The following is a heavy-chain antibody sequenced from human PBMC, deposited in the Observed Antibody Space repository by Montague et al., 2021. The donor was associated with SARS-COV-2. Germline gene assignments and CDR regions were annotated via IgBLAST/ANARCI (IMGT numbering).Heavy chain of an antibody. CDR3: ARAREHHSHLLGMDV. CDR2: IWFDGSQK. Sequence: SLRLSCAASGFTFSSYAMYWVRQAPRKGLEWVAVIWFDGSQKYYVDSVKGRFSISRDNFNNTLFLEMHSLRAEDSALYYCARAREHHSHLLGMDVWGQGTTVIVSS. D-gene: IGHD1-14*01. J-gene: IGHJ6*02. V-gene: IGHV3-33*08. CDR1: GFTFSSYA.